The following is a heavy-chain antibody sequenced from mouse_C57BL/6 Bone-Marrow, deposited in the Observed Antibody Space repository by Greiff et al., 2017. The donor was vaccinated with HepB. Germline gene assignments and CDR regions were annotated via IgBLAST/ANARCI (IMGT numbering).Heavy chain of an antibody. J-gene: IGHJ3*01. CDR2: INPSSGYT. V-gene: IGHV1-7*01. D-gene: IGHD1-1*01. CDR1: GYTFTSYW. Sequence: QVQLKESGAELAKPGASVKLSCKASGYTFTSYWMHWVKQRPGQGLEWIGYINPSSGYTKYNQKFKDKATLTAYKSSSTAYMQLSSLTYEDSAVYYCARRSGSSAWFAYWGQGTLVTVSA. CDR3: ARRSGSSAWFAY.